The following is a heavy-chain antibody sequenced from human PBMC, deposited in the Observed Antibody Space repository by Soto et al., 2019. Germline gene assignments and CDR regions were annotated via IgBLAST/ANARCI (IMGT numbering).Heavy chain of an antibody. Sequence: SETLSPPRTGSGDSLSSDNYYWTWIRHPPGKGLEWIGYICYSGRTYYNPSLKSRLTISVDTSKNQFSLKLTSVTAADTAVYYCAGANYYDSRGSIDYWGQGTLVTVSS. CDR2: ICYSGRT. CDR3: AGANYYDSRGSIDY. CDR1: GDSLSSDNYY. D-gene: IGHD3-22*01. J-gene: IGHJ4*02. V-gene: IGHV4-30-4*01.